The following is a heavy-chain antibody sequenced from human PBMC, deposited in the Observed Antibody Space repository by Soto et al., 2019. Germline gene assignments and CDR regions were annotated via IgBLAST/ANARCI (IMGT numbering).Heavy chain of an antibody. CDR1: GGSISSSSYY. CDR2: IYYSGST. Sequence: LSLTCTVSGGSISSSSYYWGWIRQPPGKGLEWIGSIYYSGSTYYNPSLKSRVTISVDTSKNQFSLKLSSVTAADTAVYYCARSCYDYVWAFDYWGQGTLVTVSS. J-gene: IGHJ4*02. CDR3: ARSCYDYVWAFDY. D-gene: IGHD3-16*01. V-gene: IGHV4-39*01.